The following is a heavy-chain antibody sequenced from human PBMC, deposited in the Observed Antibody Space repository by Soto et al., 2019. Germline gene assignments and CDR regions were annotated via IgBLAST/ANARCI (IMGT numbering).Heavy chain of an antibody. D-gene: IGHD1-1*01. CDR1: GCFFLSQW. CDR2: IHPGDSDT. Sequence: PGESLKISCKGSGCFFLSQWIAWGLLGPGKGLEWMGIIHPGDSDTRYSPSFQGQVTISVDGSINTAYLQSRSLEASDTAVYYCASPGQNRDRPLAFCGQGTPVTVSS. CDR3: ASPGQNRDRPLAF. V-gene: IGHV5-51*01. J-gene: IGHJ4*02.